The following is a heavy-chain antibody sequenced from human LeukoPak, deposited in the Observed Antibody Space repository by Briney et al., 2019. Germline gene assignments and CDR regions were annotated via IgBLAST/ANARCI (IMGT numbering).Heavy chain of an antibody. J-gene: IGHJ1*01. V-gene: IGHV1-2*06. CDR1: GYTFTDYY. D-gene: IGHD2/OR15-2a*01. CDR2: INPNSGGT. CDR3: TRVHDYFFQH. Sequence: ASVKVSCKAPGYTFTDYYIHWVRQAPGQGLEWMGRINPNSGGTDYAPKFQGRVTMTRDTSISTAYMELSRLRSDDTAVYYCTRVHDYFFQHWGQGTLVTVSS.